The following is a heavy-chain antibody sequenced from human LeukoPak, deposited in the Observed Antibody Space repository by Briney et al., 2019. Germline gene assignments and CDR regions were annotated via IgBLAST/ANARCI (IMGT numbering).Heavy chain of an antibody. V-gene: IGHV3-23*01. CDR2: ISGSGGST. CDR3: AKCTRGYCSSTSCYICYYMDV. CDR1: GFTFSSYA. J-gene: IGHJ6*03. Sequence: GGSLRLSCAASGFTFSSYAMSWVRQAPGKGLEWASAISGSGGSTYYADSVKGRFTISRDNSKNTLYLQMNSLRAEDTAVYYCAKCTRGYCSSTSCYICYYMDVWGKGTTVTVSS. D-gene: IGHD2-2*02.